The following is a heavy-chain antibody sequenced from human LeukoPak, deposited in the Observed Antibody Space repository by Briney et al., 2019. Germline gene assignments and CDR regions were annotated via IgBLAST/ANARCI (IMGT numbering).Heavy chain of an antibody. D-gene: IGHD5-18*01. V-gene: IGHV4-34*01. CDR2: VNHSGST. CDR1: GGSFSGYY. Sequence: SETLSLTCAVYGGSFSGYYWSWIRQPPGKGLEWIGEVNHSGSTNYNPSLKSRVTISVDTSKNQFSLKLSSVAAADTAVYYCARARGFGYSYGYYFDYWGQGTLVTVSS. CDR3: ARARGFGYSYGYYFDY. J-gene: IGHJ4*02.